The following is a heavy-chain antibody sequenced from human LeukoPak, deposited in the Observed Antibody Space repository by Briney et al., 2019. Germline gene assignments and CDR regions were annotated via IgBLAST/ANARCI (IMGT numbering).Heavy chain of an antibody. D-gene: IGHD3-3*01. CDR2: IKSKTDGGTT. J-gene: IGHJ4*02. CDR1: GFTFRNAW. Sequence: AGGSLRLSCAASGFTFRNAWMNWVRQAPGKGLEWVGRIKSKTDGGTTDYAAPVKGRFTISRDDSKNTLYLQMNSLKTEDTAVYYCTTGNYDFWSGYYGDYWGQGTLVTVSS. CDR3: TTGNYDFWSGYYGDY. V-gene: IGHV3-15*01.